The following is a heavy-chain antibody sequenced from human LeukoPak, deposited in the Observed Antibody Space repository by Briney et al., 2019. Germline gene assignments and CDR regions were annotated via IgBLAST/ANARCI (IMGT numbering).Heavy chain of an antibody. D-gene: IGHD6-19*01. CDR3: ARYSRKSTTVAGMYNFGS. V-gene: IGHV4-59*01. J-gene: IGHJ4*02. CDR1: GGSISSYS. Sequence: SETLSLTCTVSGGSISSYSWTWIRQPPGKGLEWIGNIYYSGSTNYNPSLKSRVTISVDTSKNQFSLKVSSVTAADTAVYYCARYSRKSTTVAGMYNFGSWGQGTLATVSS. CDR2: IYYSGST.